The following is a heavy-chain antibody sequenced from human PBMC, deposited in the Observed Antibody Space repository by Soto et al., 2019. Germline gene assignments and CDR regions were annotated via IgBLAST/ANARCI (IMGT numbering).Heavy chain of an antibody. Sequence: GASVKVSCKASGYTFTSYYIHWVRQAPGQGLEWMGMINPSGGSTTYAQKFQGRITMTRDASTSTVYMELSSLRAEDTAVYYCARDSPLGRGVPSSYFYSWGRGNPVTVSS. J-gene: IGHJ4*02. CDR1: GYTFTSYY. CDR2: INPSGGST. CDR3: ARDSPLGRGVPSSYFYS. D-gene: IGHD3-10*01. V-gene: IGHV1-46*01.